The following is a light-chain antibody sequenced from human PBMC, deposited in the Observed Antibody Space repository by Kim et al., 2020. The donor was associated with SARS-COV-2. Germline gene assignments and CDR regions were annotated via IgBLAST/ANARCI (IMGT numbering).Light chain of an antibody. V-gene: IGKV1-27*01. Sequence: SASVGDRVTITCRASQGIDNHLAWYQQKPGKVPKVLIYAASTLQSGVPSRFSGSGSATDFTLTISSLQPEDVTTYYCQKYDIAPYTFGQGTKLEI. CDR3: QKYDIAPYT. J-gene: IGKJ2*01. CDR2: AAS. CDR1: QGIDNH.